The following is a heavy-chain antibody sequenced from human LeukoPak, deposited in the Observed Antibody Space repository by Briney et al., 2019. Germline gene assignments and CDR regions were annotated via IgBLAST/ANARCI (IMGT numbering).Heavy chain of an antibody. CDR1: GFSSSSYN. V-gene: IGHV3-21*01. D-gene: IGHD1-26*01. J-gene: IGHJ6*03. CDR3: ARDPYSGTYGDTYYYYMDV. Sequence: GGSLRLSCAASGFSSSSYNMNWVRQTPGKGLERVSSITSSSTYTFYADSVKGRFTISRDNARNSLYLQMNSLRAEDTAVYYCARDPYSGTYGDTYYYYMDVWGKGTTVTISS. CDR2: ITSSSTYT.